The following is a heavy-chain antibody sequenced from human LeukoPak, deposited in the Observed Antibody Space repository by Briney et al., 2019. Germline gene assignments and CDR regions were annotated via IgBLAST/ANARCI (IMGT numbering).Heavy chain of an antibody. CDR1: GFTFSNYG. Sequence: GGSLRLSCEASGFTFSNYGMNWVRQAPGKGLEWVSFTDTSGNYIYYGDSVKGRFTISRDNAKKTLYLVMNSLRAEDTAVYYCVLPRSGADVAGGGQGTLVTVSS. CDR2: TDTSGNYI. D-gene: IGHD6-19*01. CDR3: VLPRSGADVAG. J-gene: IGHJ4*02. V-gene: IGHV3-21*01.